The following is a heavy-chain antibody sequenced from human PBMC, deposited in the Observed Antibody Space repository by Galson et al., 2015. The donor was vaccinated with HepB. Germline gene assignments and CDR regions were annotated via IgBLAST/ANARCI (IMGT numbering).Heavy chain of an antibody. D-gene: IGHD4-17*01. Sequence: SLRLSCAASGFTFSSYAMSWVRQAPGKGLEWVSAISGSGGSTYYADSVKGRFTISRDNSKNTLYLQMNSLRAEDTAVYYCAKDLGAYGDYDYYFDYWGQGTLVTVSS. CDR3: AKDLGAYGDYDYYFDY. CDR1: GFTFSSYA. J-gene: IGHJ4*02. V-gene: IGHV3-23*01. CDR2: ISGSGGST.